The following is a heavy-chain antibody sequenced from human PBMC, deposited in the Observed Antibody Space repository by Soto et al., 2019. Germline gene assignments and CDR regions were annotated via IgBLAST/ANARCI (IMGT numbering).Heavy chain of an antibody. D-gene: IGHD6-19*01. CDR1: GFTFSNAW. CDR2: IKSKTDGGTT. J-gene: IGHJ4*02. Sequence: GGSLRLSCAASGFTFSNAWMNWVRQAPGKGLEWVGRIKSKTDGGTTDYAAPVKGRFTISRDDSKNTLYLQMNSLKTEDTAVYYCTSRTYSSGDLWYWGQGTLVTVSS. CDR3: TSRTYSSGDLWY. V-gene: IGHV3-15*07.